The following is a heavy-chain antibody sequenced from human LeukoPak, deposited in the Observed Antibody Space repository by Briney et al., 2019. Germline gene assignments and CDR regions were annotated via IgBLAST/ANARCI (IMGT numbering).Heavy chain of an antibody. J-gene: IGHJ4*02. Sequence: GGSLRLSCAASGFTLSTYWMTWVRQAPGKGLEWVANIKQDGSDKYYVDSVKGRFTISRDNAKNSLYLQMNSLRVEDTAVYYCASSPMAVEGHYWGQGTLVTVSS. V-gene: IGHV3-7*01. D-gene: IGHD6-19*01. CDR2: IKQDGSDK. CDR1: GFTLSTYW. CDR3: ASSPMAVEGHY.